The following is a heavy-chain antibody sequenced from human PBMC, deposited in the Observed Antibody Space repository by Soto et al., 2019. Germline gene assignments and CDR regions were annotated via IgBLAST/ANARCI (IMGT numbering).Heavy chain of an antibody. CDR3: ASSQGDY. CDR2: ISWDGETT. J-gene: IGHJ4*02. V-gene: IGHV3-43*01. Sequence: EVYLVESGGVAVQPGGSLRLSCAASGFTFEDHNMHWIRQTPGKGLEWVSLISWDGETTYYADSVKGRFTVSRDNSRNFLYLQMNALTTEDSALYYCASSQGDYWGQGTLVTVAS. CDR1: GFTFEDHN.